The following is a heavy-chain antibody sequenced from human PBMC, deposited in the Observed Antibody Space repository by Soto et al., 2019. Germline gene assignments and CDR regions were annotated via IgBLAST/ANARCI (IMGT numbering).Heavy chain of an antibody. CDR1: GFNFRSYS. D-gene: IGHD2-15*01. V-gene: IGHV3-48*02. CDR3: ATWRGGFDI. Sequence: RLPYAACGFNFRSYSMNWVRQAPGKGLEWVSYISSSSSTIKYADSVKGRFTISRDNAKNSLYLQMNSLRDEDTAVYYCATWRGGFDIWGQGTMVTVSS. CDR2: ISSSSSTI. J-gene: IGHJ3*02.